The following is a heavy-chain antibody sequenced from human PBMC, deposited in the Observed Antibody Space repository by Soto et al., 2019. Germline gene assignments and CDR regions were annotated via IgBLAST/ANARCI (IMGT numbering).Heavy chain of an antibody. V-gene: IGHV3-48*01. CDR3: ARHPERIAQIGWFDP. CDR1: GVTFSNFW. D-gene: IGHD6-13*01. Sequence: GGSLRLSCTASGVTFSNFWMNWVRQTPGKGLEWVSYISSSSSTIYYADSVKGRFTISRDNAKNSLYLQMNSLRAEDTAVYYCARHPERIAQIGWFDPWGQGTLVTVSS. CDR2: ISSSSSTI. J-gene: IGHJ5*02.